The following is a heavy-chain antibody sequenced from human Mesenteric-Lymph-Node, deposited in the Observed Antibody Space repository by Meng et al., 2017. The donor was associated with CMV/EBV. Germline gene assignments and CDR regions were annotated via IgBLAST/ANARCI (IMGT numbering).Heavy chain of an antibody. J-gene: IGHJ3*02. V-gene: IGHV3-21*01. CDR1: GFTFSSYW. D-gene: IGHD1-26*01. CDR2: ISSSSSYI. Sequence: GESLKISCAASGFTFSSYWMTWVRQAPGKGLEWVSSISSSSSYIYYADSVKGRFTISRDNAKNSLYLQMNSLRAEDTAVYYCARRWGAGDAFDIWGQGTMVTVSS. CDR3: ARRWGAGDAFDI.